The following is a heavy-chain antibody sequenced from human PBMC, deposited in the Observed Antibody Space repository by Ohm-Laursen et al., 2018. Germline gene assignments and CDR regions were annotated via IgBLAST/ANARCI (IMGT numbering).Heavy chain of an antibody. D-gene: IGHD1-26*01. Sequence: SLRLSCTASGFTFSDYYIDWVRQAPGKGLEWVGRRRDKARSCCTEYAASVKGRFAISRGRSKNSLSLQMDNLETEDTSLYYYARVPTSGVGAYHFDNWGQGTLVTVYS. V-gene: IGHV3-72*01. CDR2: RRDKARSCCT. CDR1: GFTFSDYY. J-gene: IGHJ4*02. CDR3: ARVPTSGVGAYHFDN.